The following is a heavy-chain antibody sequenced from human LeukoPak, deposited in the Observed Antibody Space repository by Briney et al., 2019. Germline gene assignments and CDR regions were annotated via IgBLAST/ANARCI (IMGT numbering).Heavy chain of an antibody. J-gene: IGHJ4*02. V-gene: IGHV5-51*01. CDR3: ARFYYDNSGTLGY. D-gene: IGHD3-22*01. CDR1: GYSFTSYW. Sequence: GESLKISCKGSGYSFTSYWIGWVRQMPGKGLEWMGIIYPDDSDTRYSPSFQGQVTISADKSIGTAYLQWSSLKASDTAMYYCARFYYDNSGTLGYWGQGTLVTVSS. CDR2: IYPDDSDT.